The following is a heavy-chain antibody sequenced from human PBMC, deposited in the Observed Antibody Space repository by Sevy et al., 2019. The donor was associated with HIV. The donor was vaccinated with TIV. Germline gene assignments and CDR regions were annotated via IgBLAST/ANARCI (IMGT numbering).Heavy chain of an antibody. CDR2: IYPGDSDT. CDR3: ARQGAFGGVIVRSFDY. Sequence: GESLKISCKGSGYSFTSYWIGWVRQMPGKGLEWMGIIYPGDSDTRYSPSFQGQVTISADKSISTAYLQWNSLKASDTAMYYCARQGAFGGVIVRSFDYWGQGTLVTVSS. V-gene: IGHV5-51*01. CDR1: GYSFTSYW. J-gene: IGHJ4*02. D-gene: IGHD3-16*02.